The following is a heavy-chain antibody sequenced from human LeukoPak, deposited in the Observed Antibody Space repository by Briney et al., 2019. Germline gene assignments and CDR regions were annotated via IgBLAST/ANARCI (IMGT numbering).Heavy chain of an antibody. J-gene: IGHJ4*02. CDR2: ISAYNGNT. CDR1: GYTFTSYG. CDR3: ARISGRWPAPRPDY. D-gene: IGHD6-25*01. Sequence: GASVKVSCKASGYTFTSYGISWVRQAPGQGLEWMGWISAYNGNTNYAQKLQGRVTMTTDTSTSTAYMKLRSLRSDDTAVYYCARISGRWPAPRPDYWGQGTLVTVSS. V-gene: IGHV1-18*01.